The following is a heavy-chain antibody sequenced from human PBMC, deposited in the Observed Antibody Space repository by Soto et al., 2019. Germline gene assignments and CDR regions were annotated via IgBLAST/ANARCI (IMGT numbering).Heavy chain of an antibody. Sequence: GGSLRLSCAASGFTFSSYSMNWVRQAPGKGLEWVSYISGSSSTIYYADSVKGRFTISRDNAKNSLNLQMNSLRAEDTAVYYCARHPERIAQIGWFDPWGQGTLVTVSS. CDR1: GFTFSSYS. J-gene: IGHJ5*02. CDR2: ISGSSSTI. V-gene: IGHV3-48*01. CDR3: ARHPERIAQIGWFDP. D-gene: IGHD6-13*01.